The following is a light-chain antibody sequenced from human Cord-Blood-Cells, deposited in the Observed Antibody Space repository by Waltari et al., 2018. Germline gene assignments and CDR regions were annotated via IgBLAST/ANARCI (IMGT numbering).Light chain of an antibody. Sequence: DIVMTQSPDSLAVSLGVRANINCTSSQSVLYSSNNKNYLAWYQQKPGQPPKLLIYWASTRESGVPDRFSGSGSGTDFTLTISSLQAEDVAVYYCQQYYSTPTFGQGTKLEIK. J-gene: IGKJ2*01. CDR3: QQYYSTPT. V-gene: IGKV4-1*01. CDR2: WAS. CDR1: QSVLYSSNNKNY.